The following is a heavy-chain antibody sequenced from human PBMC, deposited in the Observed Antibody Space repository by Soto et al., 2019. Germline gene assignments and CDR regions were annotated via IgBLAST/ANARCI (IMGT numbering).Heavy chain of an antibody. CDR2: ISPYTGNT. CDR1: GYIFVNYG. V-gene: IGHV1-18*01. J-gene: IGHJ6*02. Sequence: QVQLVQSGDEVKKPGASVKVSCKASGYIFVNYGIAWVRQAPGQGLEWMGWISPYTGNTHSATKVQGRLTMTTDTSTSTGYMGPGSLTSDDTAVYYCVMVDNYVTPTPQDVWGQGTTVTVSS. CDR3: VMVDNYVTPTPQDV. D-gene: IGHD3-16*01.